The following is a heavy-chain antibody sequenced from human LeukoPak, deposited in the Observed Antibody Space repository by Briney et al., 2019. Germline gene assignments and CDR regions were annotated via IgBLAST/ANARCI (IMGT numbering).Heavy chain of an antibody. V-gene: IGHV4-39*07. CDR1: GGSISSSDSY. CDR2: ICFSRTT. CDR3: ARDREGYFDY. D-gene: IGHD1-26*01. J-gene: IGHJ4*02. Sequence: PSETLSLTCTVSGGSISSSDSYWAWVRQPPGKGLEWIGSICFSRTTYYNPSLKSRVTISVDTSKNQFSLKLSSVTAADTAVYYCARDREGYFDYWGQGTLVTASS.